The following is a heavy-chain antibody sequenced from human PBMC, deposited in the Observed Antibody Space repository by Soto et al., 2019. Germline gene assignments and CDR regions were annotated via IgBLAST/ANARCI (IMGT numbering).Heavy chain of an antibody. V-gene: IGHV4-59*08. CDR2: IYYSGST. Sequence: QVQLQESGPGLVKPSETLSLTCTVSGGSISSYYWSWIRQPPGKGLEWIGYIYYSGSTNYNPSLKSRVTISVDTSKNQYSLKLSSVTAADTAVYYCARRLRKVTAAFLLQDDAFDIWGQGTMVTVSS. D-gene: IGHD2-2*01. CDR1: GGSISSYY. J-gene: IGHJ3*02. CDR3: ARRLRKVTAAFLLQDDAFDI.